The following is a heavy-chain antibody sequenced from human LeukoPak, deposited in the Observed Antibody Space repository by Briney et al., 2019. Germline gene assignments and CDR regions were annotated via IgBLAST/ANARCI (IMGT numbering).Heavy chain of an antibody. Sequence: SVRVSCKASGGTFSSYAISWVRQAPGQGLEWMGGIIPIFGTANYAQKFQGRVTITADESTSTAYMELSSLRSGDTAAYYCARAYYGSGSPLDYWGQGTLVTVSS. CDR1: GGTFSSYA. D-gene: IGHD3-10*01. J-gene: IGHJ4*02. V-gene: IGHV1-69*13. CDR3: ARAYYGSGSPLDY. CDR2: IIPIFGTA.